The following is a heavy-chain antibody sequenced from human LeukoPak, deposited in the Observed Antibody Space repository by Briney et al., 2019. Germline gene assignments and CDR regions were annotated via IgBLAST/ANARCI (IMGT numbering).Heavy chain of an antibody. CDR1: GFTFDDYA. Sequence: GGSLRLSCAASGFTFDDYAMHWVRQAPGKGLEWVSGISWNSGSIGYADSVKGRFTISRDNAKNSLYLQVNSLRAEDTALYYCAKDRGLTTVTLDYWGQGTLVTVSS. CDR3: AKDRGLTTVTLDY. V-gene: IGHV3-9*01. CDR2: ISWNSGSI. D-gene: IGHD4-11*01. J-gene: IGHJ4*02.